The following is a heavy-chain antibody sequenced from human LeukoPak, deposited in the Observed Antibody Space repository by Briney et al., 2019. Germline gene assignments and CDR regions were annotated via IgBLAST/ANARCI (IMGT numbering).Heavy chain of an antibody. D-gene: IGHD6-19*01. V-gene: IGHV3-15*01. CDR2: IYRSTNGETT. CDR3: TTYSSGSCPF. CDR1: GIAFSNAW. J-gene: IGHJ4*02. Sequence: GSLRLSFAASGIAFSNAWMTWVRQAPGRGVEWVGRIYRSTNGETTDFGAPVKGRFTMSRDDSKNTLYLQMNSLTTEYSAVYYCTTYSSGSCPFWGQGTLVTVSS.